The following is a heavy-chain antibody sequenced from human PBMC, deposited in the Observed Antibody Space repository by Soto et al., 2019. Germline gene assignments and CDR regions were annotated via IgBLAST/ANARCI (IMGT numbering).Heavy chain of an antibody. Sequence: HGGSRRISCAASGFTFSSYWMSWVRQAPGKGLEWVANIKQDGSEKYYVDSVKGRFTISRDNAKNSLSLQMNSLRAEDTAVYYCARVGGPGMDVWGQGTTVTVSS. CDR2: IKQDGSEK. J-gene: IGHJ6*02. D-gene: IGHD3-16*01. V-gene: IGHV3-7*03. CDR1: GFTFSSYW. CDR3: ARVGGPGMDV.